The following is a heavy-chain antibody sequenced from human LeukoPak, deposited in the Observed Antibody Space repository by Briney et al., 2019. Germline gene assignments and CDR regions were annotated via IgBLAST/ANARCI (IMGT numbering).Heavy chain of an antibody. CDR1: GYTFTSYG. Sequence: ASVKVSCKASGYTFTSYGISWVRQAPGQGLEWMGGIIPIFGTANYAQKFQGRVTITADESTSTAYMELSSLRSEDTAVYYCARDLAVRGVEWFDPWGQGTLVTVSS. J-gene: IGHJ5*02. V-gene: IGHV1-69*13. CDR2: IIPIFGTA. D-gene: IGHD3-10*01. CDR3: ARDLAVRGVEWFDP.